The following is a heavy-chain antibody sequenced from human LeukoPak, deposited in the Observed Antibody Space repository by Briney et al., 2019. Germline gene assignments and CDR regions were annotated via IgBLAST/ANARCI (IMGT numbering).Heavy chain of an antibody. CDR2: ISYDGSNK. J-gene: IGHJ5*02. D-gene: IGHD3-10*01. V-gene: IGHV3-30*03. Sequence: GGSLRLSCAASGFTFSSYGMHWVRQAPGKGLEWVAVISYDGSNKYYADSVKGRFTISRDNSKNTLYLQMNSLRAEDTAVYYCARADTYYYGSGSYYNPNWFDPWGQGTLVTVSS. CDR1: GFTFSSYG. CDR3: ARADTYYYGSGSYYNPNWFDP.